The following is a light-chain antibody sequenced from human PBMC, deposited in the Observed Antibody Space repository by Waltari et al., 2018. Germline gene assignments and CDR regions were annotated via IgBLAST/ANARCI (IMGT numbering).Light chain of an antibody. CDR3: MQGIHRPWT. Sequence: DVVMTQSPLSLPVTLGPPASISCRSSQSLVSSDGTTYFTWLQQRPGQSPRRLVYKVSNRDSGVPDRFSGSGSGTDFTLRISRVEAEDVGVYYCMQGIHRPWTFGQGTKVEIK. V-gene: IGKV2-30*01. J-gene: IGKJ1*01. CDR2: KVS. CDR1: QSLVSSDGTTY.